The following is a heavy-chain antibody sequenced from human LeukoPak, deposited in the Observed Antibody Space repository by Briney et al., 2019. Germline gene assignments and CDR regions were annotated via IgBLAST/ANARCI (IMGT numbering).Heavy chain of an antibody. Sequence: PGGSLRLSCAASGFTFSSYAMHWVRQAPGKGLEWVAIISYDGSNKYYADSVKGRFTISRDNSKNTLYVQMKSLRAEDTAVYYCAREIVVVDIWGQGTLVTVPS. CDR3: AREIVVVDI. D-gene: IGHD1-26*01. J-gene: IGHJ4*02. V-gene: IGHV3-30-3*01. CDR2: ISYDGSNK. CDR1: GFTFSSYA.